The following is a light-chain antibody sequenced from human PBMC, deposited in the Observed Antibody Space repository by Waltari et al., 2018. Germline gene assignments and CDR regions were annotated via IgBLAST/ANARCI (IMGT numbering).Light chain of an antibody. CDR3: SSYAASTTF. Sequence: QSALTQPASVSGSPGQPITLSCTGTSSDIGRSIRVSWYQQHPGKAPRLMIYDVNRWPSGVSDRFSGSKSGNTAYLTISGLQAEDEADYYCSSYAASTTFFGGGTKVTVL. CDR2: DVN. J-gene: IGLJ2*01. CDR1: SSDIGRSIR. V-gene: IGLV2-23*02.